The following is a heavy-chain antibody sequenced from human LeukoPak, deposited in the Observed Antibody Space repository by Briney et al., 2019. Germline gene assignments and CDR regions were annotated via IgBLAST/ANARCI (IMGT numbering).Heavy chain of an antibody. V-gene: IGHV4-59*01. J-gene: IGHJ4*02. Sequence: SETLSLTCTVCGRSISSYYWSWIRQPPGKGLEWIGYIYYSGSTNYNPSLKSRVTISVDTSKNQFSLKPSSVTAADTAVYYCARVTIVGATDFDYWGQGTLVTVSS. CDR1: GRSISSYY. D-gene: IGHD1-26*01. CDR3: ARVTIVGATDFDY. CDR2: IYYSGST.